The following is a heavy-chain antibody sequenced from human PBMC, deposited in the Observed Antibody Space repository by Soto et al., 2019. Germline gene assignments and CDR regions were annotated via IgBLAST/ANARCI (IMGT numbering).Heavy chain of an antibody. CDR1: GFTFSSYA. CDR2: ISYDGSNK. J-gene: IGHJ5*02. Sequence: QVQLVESGGGVVQPGRSLRLSCAASGFTFSSYAMHLVRQAPGKGLEWVAVISYDGSNKYYADSVKGRFTISRDNSKNTLYLQMNSLRAEDTAVYYCARDGRAAASPGFDPWGQGTLVTVSS. D-gene: IGHD6-13*01. CDR3: ARDGRAAASPGFDP. V-gene: IGHV3-30-3*01.